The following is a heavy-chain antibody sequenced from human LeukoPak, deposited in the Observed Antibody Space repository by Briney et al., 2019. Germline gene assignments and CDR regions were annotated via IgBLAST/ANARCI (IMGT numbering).Heavy chain of an antibody. CDR2: IYYSGST. CDR1: GGSISSSSYY. D-gene: IGHD3-22*01. V-gene: IGHV4-39*07. Sequence: SETLSLTCTVSGGSISSSSYYWGWVRHPPGQRLEWIGSIYYSGSTYYNPSLKSRVTISVDTSKNQFSLNLNSVTAADTAVYFCARDEGSAYPFDYWGQGTLVTVSS. J-gene: IGHJ4*02. CDR3: ARDEGSAYPFDY.